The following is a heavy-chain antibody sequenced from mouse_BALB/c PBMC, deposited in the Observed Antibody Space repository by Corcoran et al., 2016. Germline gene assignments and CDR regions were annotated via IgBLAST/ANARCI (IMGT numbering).Heavy chain of an antibody. Sequence: EIQLQQTGPELVKPGASVKISCKASGYSFTDYIMLWVKQSHGKSLEWIGNINPYYGSTSYNLKFKGKATLTVDKSSSTAYMQLNSLTSEDSAVYDCARYGNYAMDYCGQGTSVTVSS. CDR3: ARYGNYAMDY. V-gene: IGHV1-39*01. D-gene: IGHD2-1*01. J-gene: IGHJ4*01. CDR2: INPYYGST. CDR1: GYSFTDYI.